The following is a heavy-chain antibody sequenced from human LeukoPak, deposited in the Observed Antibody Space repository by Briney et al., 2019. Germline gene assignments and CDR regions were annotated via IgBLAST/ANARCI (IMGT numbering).Heavy chain of an antibody. Sequence: GGSLRLSCAASGFTFSNYWMSWVRQAPGKGLEWVANIKQDGSEKFYVDSVRGRFTISRDNAKNSLYLQMNSLRAEDTAVYYCARDGLTGYYLWGQGTLDTVSS. D-gene: IGHD3-9*01. CDR3: ARDGLTGYYL. J-gene: IGHJ4*02. CDR2: IKQDGSEK. CDR1: GFTFSNYW. V-gene: IGHV3-7*01.